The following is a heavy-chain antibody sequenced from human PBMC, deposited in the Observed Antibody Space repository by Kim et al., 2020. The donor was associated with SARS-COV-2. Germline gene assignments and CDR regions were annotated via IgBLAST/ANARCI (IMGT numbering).Heavy chain of an antibody. Sequence: GGSLRLSCAASGFTFSSYAMSWVRQAPGKGLEWVSAISGSGGSTYYADSVKGRFTISRDNSKNTLYLQMNSLRAEDTAVYYCAKMANYYDSSGYLSDYWGQGTLVAVSS. CDR1: GFTFSSYA. D-gene: IGHD3-22*01. V-gene: IGHV3-23*01. CDR3: AKMANYYDSSGYLSDY. CDR2: ISGSGGST. J-gene: IGHJ4*02.